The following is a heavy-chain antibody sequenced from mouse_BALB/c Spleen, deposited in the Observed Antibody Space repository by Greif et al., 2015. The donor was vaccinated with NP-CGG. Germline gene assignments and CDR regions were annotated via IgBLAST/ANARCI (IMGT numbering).Heavy chain of an antibody. V-gene: IGHV2-6-7*01. CDR2: IWGDGST. CDR1: GFSLTGYG. Sequence: QVQLQQPGPGLVAPSQSLSITCTVSGFSLTGYGVNWVRQPPGKGLEWLGMIWGDGSTDYNSALKSRLSISKDNSKSQVFLKMNSLQTDDTARYYCARGDYGSSLYYAMDYWGQGTSVTVSS. CDR3: ARGDYGSSLYYAMDY. D-gene: IGHD1-1*01. J-gene: IGHJ4*01.